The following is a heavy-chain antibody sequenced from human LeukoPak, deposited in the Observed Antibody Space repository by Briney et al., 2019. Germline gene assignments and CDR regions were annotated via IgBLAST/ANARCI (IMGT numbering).Heavy chain of an antibody. CDR2: ISSSSSYI. J-gene: IGHJ4*02. CDR3: ANEGGGFRIFDY. Sequence: GGSLRLSCAASGFTFSSYSMNWVRQAPGKGLEWVSSISSSSSYIYYADSVKGRFTISRDNSKNTLYLQMNSLRAEDTAVYYCANEGGGFRIFDYWGQGTLVTVSS. CDR1: GFTFSSYS. V-gene: IGHV3-21*04. D-gene: IGHD3-16*01.